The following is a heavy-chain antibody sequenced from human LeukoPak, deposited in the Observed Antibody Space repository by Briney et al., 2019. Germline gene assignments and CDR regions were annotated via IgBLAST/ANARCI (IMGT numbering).Heavy chain of an antibody. CDR2: INPNSGGT. Sequence: GASVKVSCKASGYTFTGYYMRWVRQAPGQGLEWMGWINPNSGGTNYAQKFQGRVTMTRDTSISTAYMELSRLRSDDTAVYYCARDGIVVVPAAMSNYYYYYMDVWGKGTTVTVSS. J-gene: IGHJ6*03. CDR3: ARDGIVVVPAAMSNYYYYYMDV. D-gene: IGHD2-2*01. CDR1: GYTFTGYY. V-gene: IGHV1-2*02.